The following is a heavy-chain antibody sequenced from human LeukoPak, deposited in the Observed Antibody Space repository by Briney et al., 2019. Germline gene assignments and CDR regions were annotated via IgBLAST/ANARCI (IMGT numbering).Heavy chain of an antibody. Sequence: ASVKVSCKASGYTFTGYYIHWVRQAPGQGLEWMGIINPSGGSTSYAQKFQGRVTMTRDMSTSTVYMELSSLRSEDTAVYYCARAQVGAPDYWGQGTLVTVSS. CDR1: GYTFTGYY. CDR3: ARAQVGAPDY. CDR2: INPSGGST. J-gene: IGHJ4*02. V-gene: IGHV1-46*01. D-gene: IGHD1-26*01.